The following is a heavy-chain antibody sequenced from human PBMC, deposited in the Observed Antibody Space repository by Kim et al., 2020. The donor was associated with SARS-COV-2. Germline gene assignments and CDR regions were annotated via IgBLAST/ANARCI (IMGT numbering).Heavy chain of an antibody. D-gene: IGHD6-13*01. CDR3: AKDYAGWQQLVFDY. CDR1: GFTFDVYA. CDR2: ISWNSGSI. J-gene: IGHJ4*02. Sequence: GGSLRLSCAASGFTFDVYAMHWVRQAPGKGLEWVSGISWNSGSIGYADSVKGRFTISRDNAKNSLYLQMNSLRAEDTALYYCAKDYAGWQQLVFDYWGQGTLVTVSS. V-gene: IGHV3-9*01.